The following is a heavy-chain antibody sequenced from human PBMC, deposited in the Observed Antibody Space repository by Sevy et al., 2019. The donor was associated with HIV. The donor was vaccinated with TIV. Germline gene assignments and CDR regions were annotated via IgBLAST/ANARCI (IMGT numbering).Heavy chain of an antibody. J-gene: IGHJ4*02. CDR2: IKKNTDGGAR. Sequence: GGSLRLSCAASGFTVSNVWMTWIRQAPGKGLEWIGRIKKNTDGGARDYAAPVKGRFTISRDESKNILYLQMNSLKTEDTAVYYCTTSIRVGAFDYWVQGSLVTVSS. CDR3: TTSIRVGAFDY. CDR1: GFTVSNVW. D-gene: IGHD1-26*01. V-gene: IGHV3-15*01.